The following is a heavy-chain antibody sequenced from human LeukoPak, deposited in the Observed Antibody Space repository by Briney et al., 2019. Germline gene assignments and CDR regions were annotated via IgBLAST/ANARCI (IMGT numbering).Heavy chain of an antibody. J-gene: IGHJ3*02. CDR3: ARESDYCSGGSCYLGAFDI. V-gene: IGHV1-69*04. D-gene: IGHD2-15*01. CDR2: IIPILGIA. Sequence: ASVKVSCKASGGTFSSYTISWVRQAPGQGLVWMGRIIPILGIANYAQKFQGRVTITADKSTSTAYMELSSLRSEDTAVYYCARESDYCSGGSCYLGAFDIWGQGTMATVSS. CDR1: GGTFSSYT.